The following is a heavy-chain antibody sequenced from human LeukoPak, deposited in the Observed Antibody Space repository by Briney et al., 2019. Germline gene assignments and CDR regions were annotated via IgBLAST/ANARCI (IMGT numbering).Heavy chain of an antibody. Sequence: SETLSLTCTVSGGSISSYYWSWIGQPPGKGLEWIGYIYYSGSTNYNPSLKSRVTISVDTSKNQFSLKLSSVTAADTAVYYCARFARPLYNWFDPWGQGTLVTVSS. CDR1: GGSISSYY. J-gene: IGHJ5*02. V-gene: IGHV4-59*08. D-gene: IGHD2-15*01. CDR2: IYYSGST. CDR3: ARFARPLYNWFDP.